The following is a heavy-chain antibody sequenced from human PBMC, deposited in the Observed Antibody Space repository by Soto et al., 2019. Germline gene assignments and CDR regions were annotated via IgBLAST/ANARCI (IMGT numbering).Heavy chain of an antibody. CDR2: ISYDGSNT. V-gene: IGHV3-30-3*01. J-gene: IGHJ4*02. CDR3: ARDQGRSITCQLDY. Sequence: GGSLRLSCAVSGFTFSTYAMHWVRHAPGKGLEWVAVISYDGSNTYYADSVKGRFTISRDNMLYLQMKSLRAEDTAVYYCARDQGRSITCQLDYWGQGTLVTVSS. D-gene: IGHD2-2*01. CDR1: GFTFSTYA.